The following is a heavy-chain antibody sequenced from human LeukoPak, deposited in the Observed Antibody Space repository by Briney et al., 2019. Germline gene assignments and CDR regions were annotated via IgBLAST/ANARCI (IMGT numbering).Heavy chain of an antibody. D-gene: IGHD2-8*01. CDR3: ASLGYCTNGVCYTGLSDY. CDR1: GYTFTGYY. CDR2: INPNSGGT. V-gene: IGHV1-2*02. J-gene: IGHJ4*02. Sequence: ASVKVSCKASGYTFTGYYMHWVRQAPGQGLEWMGWINPNSGGTNYAQKFQGRVTMTRDTSISTAYMELSRLRSDDTAVYYCASLGYCTNGVCYTGLSDYWGQGTLVTVSS.